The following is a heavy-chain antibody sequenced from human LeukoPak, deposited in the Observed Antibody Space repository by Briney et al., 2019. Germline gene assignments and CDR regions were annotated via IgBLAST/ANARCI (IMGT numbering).Heavy chain of an antibody. V-gene: IGHV1-2*02. CDR1: GYTFTDYY. CDR3: ARRPHSSGWSSSITLFEH. D-gene: IGHD6-19*01. J-gene: IGHJ4*02. Sequence: ASVKVSCKASGYTFTDYYIHCVQQAPGQGLECMGWINPNSGDTNYAQRFQGRVTMTSDTSISTAYMELSSLRSDDTAIYYCARRPHSSGWSSSITLFEHWGQGTLVTVSS. CDR2: INPNSGDT.